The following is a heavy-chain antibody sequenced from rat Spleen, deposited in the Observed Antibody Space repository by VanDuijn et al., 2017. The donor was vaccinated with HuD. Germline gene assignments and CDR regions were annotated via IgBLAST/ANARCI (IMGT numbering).Heavy chain of an antibody. J-gene: IGHJ2*01. Sequence: EVQLVESGGGLVQPGRSLKLSCAASGFTFSNFGLHWIRQAPTKGLEWVASISPSGGGTYYRDSVKGRFTISRDNAKNTQYLQMDSLRSEDTATYYCARHPISTVSYYFDYWGQGVTVTVSS. D-gene: IGHD1-1*01. V-gene: IGHV5-19*01. CDR3: ARHPISTVSYYFDY. CDR1: GFTFSNFG. CDR2: ISPSGGGT.